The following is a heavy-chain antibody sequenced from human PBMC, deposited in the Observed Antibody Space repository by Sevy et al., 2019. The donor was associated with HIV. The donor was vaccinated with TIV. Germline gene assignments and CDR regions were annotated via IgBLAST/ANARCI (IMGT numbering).Heavy chain of an antibody. V-gene: IGHV4-39*01. Sequence: SETLSLTCTVSGASVTRRSYYWAWIRQTPGKGLEWIGSAFSTGSTYFNPSLRSRVTISVDTSKNQFSLNLKSVTAADTAVYFCARHVVVVPAPHLEFDNWGQGTLVTVSS. J-gene: IGHJ4*02. D-gene: IGHD2-21*01. CDR2: AFSTGST. CDR1: GASVTRRSYY. CDR3: ARHVVVVPAPHLEFDN.